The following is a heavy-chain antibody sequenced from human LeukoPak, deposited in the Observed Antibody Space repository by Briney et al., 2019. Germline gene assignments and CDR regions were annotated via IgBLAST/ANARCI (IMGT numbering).Heavy chain of an antibody. CDR2: INPNSGGT. J-gene: IGHJ4*02. CDR3: ARAPGIEQWLVDFDY. V-gene: IGHV1-2*02. D-gene: IGHD6-19*01. CDR1: GYTFTGYY. Sequence: ASVKVSCKASGYTFTGYYMHWVRQAPGQGLEWMGWINPNSGGTNYAQKFQGRVTMTRDTSISTAYMELSRLRSDDTAVYYCARAPGIEQWLVDFDYWGQGTLVTVSS.